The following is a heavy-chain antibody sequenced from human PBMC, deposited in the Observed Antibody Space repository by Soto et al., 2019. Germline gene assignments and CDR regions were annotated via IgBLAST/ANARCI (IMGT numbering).Heavy chain of an antibody. J-gene: IGHJ6*02. Sequence: QVQLVQSGAEVKKPGSSVKVSCKASGGTFSSYAISWVRQAPGQGLEWMGGIIPIFGTANDAQKFQGRVTITADESTSTAYMELSSLRSEDTAVYYCARSNSNYAYYYYYGMDVWGQGTTVTVSS. V-gene: IGHV1-69*12. CDR1: GGTFSSYA. D-gene: IGHD4-4*01. CDR3: ARSNSNYAYYYYYGMDV. CDR2: IIPIFGTA.